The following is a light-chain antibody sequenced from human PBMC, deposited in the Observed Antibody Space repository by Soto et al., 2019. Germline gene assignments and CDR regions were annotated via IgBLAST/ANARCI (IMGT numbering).Light chain of an antibody. J-gene: IGKJ1*01. CDR3: QQYNSYWT. CDR1: HSISSW. Sequence: DIPMNQSPSTLSASVGDRVTITCRASHSISSWLAWYQQKPGKAPNLLIYDASTLESGVPSRFSGSGSGTEFTLTISSLQPDDFATYYCQQYNSYWTFGQGTKVDI. CDR2: DAS. V-gene: IGKV1-5*01.